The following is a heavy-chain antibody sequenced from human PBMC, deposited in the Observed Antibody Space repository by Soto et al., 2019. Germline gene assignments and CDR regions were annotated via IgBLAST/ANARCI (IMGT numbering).Heavy chain of an antibody. CDR1: GYTFSAYY. Sequence: EASVKVSCKTSGYTFSAYYMHWVRQAPGQGLEWMGWINPKSGGTLYAQKFQGRVTMTRDTSISTAYMELSRLRSDDTAVYYCARGATFAYDTSGYSVYWGQGTLVTVS. CDR3: ARGATFAYDTSGYSVY. CDR2: INPKSGGT. V-gene: IGHV1-2*02. J-gene: IGHJ4*02. D-gene: IGHD3-22*01.